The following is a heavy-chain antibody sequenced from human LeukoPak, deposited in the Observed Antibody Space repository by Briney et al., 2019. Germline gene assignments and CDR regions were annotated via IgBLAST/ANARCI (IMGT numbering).Heavy chain of an antibody. V-gene: IGHV3-23*01. Sequence: PGGSMRLSCAASGFTFSSYAMSWVRQAPGKGLEWVSAISGSGGSTYYADSVKGRFTISRDNSKNTLYLQMNSLRAEDTAVYYCAKSGSGWDYYFDYWGQGTLVTVSS. CDR3: AKSGSGWDYYFDY. J-gene: IGHJ4*02. CDR1: GFTFSSYA. CDR2: ISGSGGST. D-gene: IGHD6-19*01.